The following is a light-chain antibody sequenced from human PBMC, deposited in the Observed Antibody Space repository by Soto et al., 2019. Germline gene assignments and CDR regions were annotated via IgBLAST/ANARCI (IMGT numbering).Light chain of an antibody. CDR1: SGSVSTNYY. CDR2: NTS. Sequence: QTVVTQEPSFSVSPGGTVTLTCGLSSGSVSTNYYPSWYQQTTGQAPRTLLDNTSSRSSGVPDRFSGSILGNKAALTITGAQTDDESDYHCVLYMGSGMAVFCGGTQLTVL. V-gene: IGLV8-61*01. CDR3: VLYMGSGMAV. J-gene: IGLJ2*01.